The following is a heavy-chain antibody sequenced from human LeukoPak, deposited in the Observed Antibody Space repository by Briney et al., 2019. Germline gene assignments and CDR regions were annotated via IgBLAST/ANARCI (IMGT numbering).Heavy chain of an antibody. V-gene: IGHV1-18*01. CDR3: ARDIVVVVAAAPQYYYMDV. J-gene: IGHJ6*03. D-gene: IGHD2-15*01. Sequence: GASVKVSCKASGYTFSNYGIHWVRQAPGQGLEWMGWISAYNSNTNYAQKFQGRVTMTTDTSTSTVYMELSSLRSEDTAVYYCARDIVVVVAAAPQYYYMDVWGKGTTVTVSS. CDR2: ISAYNSNT. CDR1: GYTFSNYG.